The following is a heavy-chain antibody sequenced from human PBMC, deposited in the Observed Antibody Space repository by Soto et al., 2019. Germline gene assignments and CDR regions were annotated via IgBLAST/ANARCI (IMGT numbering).Heavy chain of an antibody. CDR1: GGSFSGYY. Sequence: PSETLSLTCAVYGGSFSGYYWSWIRQPPGKGLEWIGEINHSGSTNYNPSLKSRVTISVDTSKNQFSLKLSSVTAADTAVYYCARSTAPAGGYSSGWYVPYYYYGMDVWGQGTTVTVSS. CDR3: ARSTAPAGGYSSGWYVPYYYYGMDV. V-gene: IGHV4-34*01. J-gene: IGHJ6*02. D-gene: IGHD6-19*01. CDR2: INHSGST.